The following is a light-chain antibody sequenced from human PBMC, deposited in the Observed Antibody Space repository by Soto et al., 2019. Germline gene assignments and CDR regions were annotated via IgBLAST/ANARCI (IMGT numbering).Light chain of an antibody. CDR1: QSIGKH. V-gene: IGKV1-39*01. CDR3: QQSYTSPTT. J-gene: IGKJ5*01. Sequence: DIQMTQSPSFLYASVGDRVTITCRASQSIGKHLNWYQQKPGKAPKFLIYGAYTLQSGVTPRFTGSGSGTDFTLTVNSLQAEDFATYYCQQSYTSPTTFGPGTRLEIK. CDR2: GAY.